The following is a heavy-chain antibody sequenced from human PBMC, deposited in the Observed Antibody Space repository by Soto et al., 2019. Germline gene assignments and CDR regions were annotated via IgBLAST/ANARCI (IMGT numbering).Heavy chain of an antibody. D-gene: IGHD2-21*01. CDR2: ISYDGSNK. CDR1: GFTFSSYG. Sequence: GGSLRLSCAASGFTFSSYGMHWVRQAPGKGLEWVAVISYDGSNKYYADSVKGRFTISRDNSKNTLYLQMNSLRAEDSAVYYCAKASVVVIAVTAPDYWGQRTLVTVSS. CDR3: AKASVVVIAVTAPDY. J-gene: IGHJ4*02. V-gene: IGHV3-30*18.